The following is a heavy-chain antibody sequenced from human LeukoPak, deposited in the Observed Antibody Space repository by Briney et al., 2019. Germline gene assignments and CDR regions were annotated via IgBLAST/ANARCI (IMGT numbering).Heavy chain of an antibody. CDR3: ARRLVRNYFDS. CDR1: GGSISGGGFY. CDR2: IYYSGST. V-gene: IGHV4-31*03. J-gene: IGHJ4*02. D-gene: IGHD6-6*01. Sequence: SQTLSLTCTVSGGSISGGGFYWSWIRQHPEKGLEWIGYIYYSGSTYYNPSLQSRVTISVDTSKNHFSLNLTSVTAADTAVYYCARRLVRNYFDSWGRGTLVTVSS.